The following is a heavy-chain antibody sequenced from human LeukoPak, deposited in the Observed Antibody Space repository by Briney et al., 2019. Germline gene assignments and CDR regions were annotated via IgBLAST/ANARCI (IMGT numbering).Heavy chain of an antibody. Sequence: ASVKVSCKASGYTFTGYYLHWVRQAPGQGLEWMGWINPSGGTNYAQKFQGRVTMTRDTSISTAYMELSRLRSDDTAVYYCARGVLLWFGELYGTDAFDIWGQGTMVTVSS. CDR3: ARGVLLWFGELYGTDAFDI. J-gene: IGHJ3*02. V-gene: IGHV1-2*02. D-gene: IGHD3-10*01. CDR1: GYTFTGYY. CDR2: INPSGGT.